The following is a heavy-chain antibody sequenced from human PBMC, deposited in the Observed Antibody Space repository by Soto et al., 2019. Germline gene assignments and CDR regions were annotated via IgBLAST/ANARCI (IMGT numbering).Heavy chain of an antibody. J-gene: IGHJ4*02. Sequence: GGSLRLSCAASGFTVSSNYVTWVRQAPGKGLEWVSIIYSGGGTNYADSVKGRFTISRDPSKNTVFLQMNNLRADDTAVYYCARGSPIVGAWYHFDYWGQGTLVTVS. CDR2: IYSGGGT. D-gene: IGHD1-26*01. CDR3: ARGSPIVGAWYHFDY. CDR1: GFTVSSNY. V-gene: IGHV3-53*01.